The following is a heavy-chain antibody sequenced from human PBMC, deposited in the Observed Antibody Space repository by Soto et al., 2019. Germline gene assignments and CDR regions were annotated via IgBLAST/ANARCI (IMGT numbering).Heavy chain of an antibody. D-gene: IGHD2-8*02. Sequence: QAQLQESGPGLVKPSQTLSLTCTVSGGSISSGGYYWSWIRQHPGKGLEWIGYIYYSGSTYYNPSLKSRVTISVDTSKNQFSLKLSSVTAADTAVYYCALVVSAPDHTYWYFDLWGRGTLVTVSS. CDR2: IYYSGST. J-gene: IGHJ2*01. V-gene: IGHV4-31*03. CDR3: ALVVSAPDHTYWYFDL. CDR1: GGSISSGGYY.